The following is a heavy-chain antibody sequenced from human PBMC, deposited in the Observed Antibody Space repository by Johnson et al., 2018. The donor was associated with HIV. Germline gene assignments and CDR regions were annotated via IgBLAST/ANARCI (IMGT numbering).Heavy chain of an antibody. V-gene: IGHV3-NL1*01. CDR1: GLAFHDYA. CDR3: ARAGCGGDCSTDAFDI. CDR2: IYSGGGGGST. Sequence: QVQLVESGGAVVQPGGSLRLSCVVSGLAFHDYAIHWVRQAPGKGLEWVSIIYSGGGGGSTYYADSVKGRFTISRDNSKNTLYLQMNSLRAEDTAVYYCARAGCGGDCSTDAFDIWGQGTMVTVSS. D-gene: IGHD2-21*02. J-gene: IGHJ3*02.